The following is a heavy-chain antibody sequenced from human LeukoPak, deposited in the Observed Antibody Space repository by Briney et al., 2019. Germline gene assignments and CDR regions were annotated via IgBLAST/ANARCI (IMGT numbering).Heavy chain of an antibody. CDR3: ARVGYSYGSPPIYWFDP. D-gene: IGHD5-18*01. CDR1: GYTFTGYY. V-gene: IGHV1-2*06. CDR2: INPNSGGT. Sequence: GASVKVSCKASGYTFTGYYMHWVRQAPGQGLEWMGRINPNSGGTNYAQKFQGRVTMTRDTSISTAYMELSRLRSDDTAVYYCARVGYSYGSPPIYWFDPWGQGTQVTVSS. J-gene: IGHJ5*02.